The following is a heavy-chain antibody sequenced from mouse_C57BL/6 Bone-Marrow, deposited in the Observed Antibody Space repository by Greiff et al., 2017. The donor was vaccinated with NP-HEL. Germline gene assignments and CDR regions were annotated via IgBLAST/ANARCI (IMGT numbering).Heavy chain of an antibody. J-gene: IGHJ2*01. CDR3: ARPAYYSNYPDY. V-gene: IGHV5-6*01. CDR2: ISSGGSYT. Sequence: EVQGVESGGDLVKPGGSLKLSCAASGFTFSSYGMSWVRQTPYKRLEWVATISSGGSYTYYPDSVKGRFTISRDNAKNTLYLQMSSLKSEDTAMYYCARPAYYSNYPDYWGQGTTLTVSS. CDR1: GFTFSSYG. D-gene: IGHD2-5*01.